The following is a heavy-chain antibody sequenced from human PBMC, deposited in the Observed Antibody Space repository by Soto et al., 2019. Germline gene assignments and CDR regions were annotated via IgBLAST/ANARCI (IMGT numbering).Heavy chain of an antibody. V-gene: IGHV3-48*01. Sequence: GGSLRLSCAASGFTFSSYSMNWVRQAPGKGLEWVSYISSSSSTIYYADSVKGRFTISRDNAKNSLYLQMNSLKTEDTAVYYCTTELFDFWSGHPAYYFDYWGQGTLVTVSS. D-gene: IGHD3-3*01. J-gene: IGHJ4*02. CDR1: GFTFSSYS. CDR3: TTELFDFWSGHPAYYFDY. CDR2: ISSSSSTI.